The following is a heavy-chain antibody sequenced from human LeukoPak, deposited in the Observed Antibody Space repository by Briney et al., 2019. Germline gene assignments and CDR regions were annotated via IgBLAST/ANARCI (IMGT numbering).Heavy chain of an antibody. CDR2: IIPIFGTA. D-gene: IGHD5-24*01. CDR3: ARERDGYNDY. Sequence: ASVKVSCKASGGTFSSYAISWVRQAPGQGLEWMGGIIPIFGTANYAQKFQGRVTITADESTSTAYMELRSLRSEDTAVYYCARERDGYNDYWGQGTLVTVSS. CDR1: GGTFSSYA. V-gene: IGHV1-69*13. J-gene: IGHJ4*02.